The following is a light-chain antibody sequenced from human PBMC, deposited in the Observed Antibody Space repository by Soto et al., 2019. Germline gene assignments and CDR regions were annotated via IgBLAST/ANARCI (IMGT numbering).Light chain of an antibody. V-gene: IGKV3-11*01. CDR3: QQYGSIPWT. Sequence: EIVLTQSPATLSLSPGERATLSCRASQSVSSYLAWYQQEPGQAPRLLIYDASSRATGIPYRFSGSGSGTDFTLTIRRLEPEDFAVYYCQQYGSIPWTFGQGTKVDIK. CDR1: QSVSSY. CDR2: DAS. J-gene: IGKJ1*01.